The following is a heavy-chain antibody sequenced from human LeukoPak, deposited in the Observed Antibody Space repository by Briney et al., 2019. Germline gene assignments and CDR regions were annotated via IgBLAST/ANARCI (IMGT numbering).Heavy chain of an antibody. CDR2: INLNTGGT. Sequence: GASVKVSCKASGYTFSDYYIHWVRQAPGQGPEWMGWINLNTGGTNYAQKFDGRFSMTRDTSINTAFMELSGLTFDDTAVYYCGSVRGILLYFDLWGRGTLVTVSS. V-gene: IGHV1-2*02. J-gene: IGHJ2*01. CDR1: GYTFSDYY. D-gene: IGHD3-16*01. CDR3: GSVRGILLYFDL.